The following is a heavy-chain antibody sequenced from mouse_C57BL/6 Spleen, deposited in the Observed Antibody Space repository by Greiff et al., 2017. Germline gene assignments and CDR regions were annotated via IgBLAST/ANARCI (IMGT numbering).Heavy chain of an antibody. CDR1: GFTFSDYG. Sequence: EVNLVESGGGLVKPGGSLKLSCAASGFTFSDYGMHWVRQAPEKGLEWVAYVSSGSSTIYYADTVKGRFTISRDNAKNTLFLQMTSLRSEDTAMYYCANSPYDYEESMDYWGQGTSVTVSS. CDR2: VSSGSSTI. CDR3: ANSPYDYEESMDY. J-gene: IGHJ4*01. D-gene: IGHD2-4*01. V-gene: IGHV5-17*01.